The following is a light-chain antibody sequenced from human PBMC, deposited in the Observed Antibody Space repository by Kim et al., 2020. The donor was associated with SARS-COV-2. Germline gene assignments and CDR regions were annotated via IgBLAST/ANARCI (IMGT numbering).Light chain of an antibody. CDR1: SSDVGGYNY. J-gene: IGLJ3*02. Sequence: GQSITISCTETSSDVGGYNYVSWYQQHPGKAPKLMIYDVSNRPSGVSNSFSGSKSGNTASLTISGLQAEDEADYYCSSYTSSSTLVFGGGTQLTVL. V-gene: IGLV2-14*03. CDR2: DVS. CDR3: SSYTSSSTLV.